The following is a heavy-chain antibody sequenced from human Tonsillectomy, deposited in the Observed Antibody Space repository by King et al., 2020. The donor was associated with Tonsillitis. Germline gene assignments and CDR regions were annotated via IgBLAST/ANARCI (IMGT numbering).Heavy chain of an antibody. CDR3: ARADVCDTAMEFRHFDL. CDR2: IKQDGSEK. D-gene: IGHD5-18*01. Sequence: VQLVESGGGLVQPGGSLRLSCEASGFTFSSYWMSWVRQAPGKGLEWVANIKQDGSEKYYVDSVKGRFTISRDNAKNSLYLQMNSLRAEDTAVYYCARADVCDTAMEFRHFDLWGRGTLVTVSS. V-gene: IGHV3-7*01. J-gene: IGHJ2*01. CDR1: GFTFSSYW.